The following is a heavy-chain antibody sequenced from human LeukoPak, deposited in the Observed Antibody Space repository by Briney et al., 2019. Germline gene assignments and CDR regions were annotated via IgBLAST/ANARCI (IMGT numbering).Heavy chain of an antibody. D-gene: IGHD6-25*01. CDR3: ARVPSGTINYFDY. CDR2: ISYDGSNK. Sequence: PGGSLRLSCAASGFTFSSYAMHWVRQAPGKGLEWVAVISYDGSNKYYADSVKGRFTISRDNSKNTLYLQMNSLRAEDTAVYYCARVPSGTINYFDYWGQGTLVTVSS. CDR1: GFTFSSYA. V-gene: IGHV3-30-3*01. J-gene: IGHJ4*02.